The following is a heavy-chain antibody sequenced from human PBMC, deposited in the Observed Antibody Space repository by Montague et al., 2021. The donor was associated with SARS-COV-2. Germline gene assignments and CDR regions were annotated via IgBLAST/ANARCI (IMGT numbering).Heavy chain of an antibody. CDR1: GDSVSGVSLS. CDR3: ARGDGLGPYTGYAFDI. Sequence: CAISGDSVSGVSLSSDWIRQSPPTHIERLGRPYFGSRWFDHYEVSMKGRISIKADTSKNQFSLQLDSVTPEDTAVYYCARGDGLGPYTGYAFDIWGQGTLVTVSS. CDR2: PYFGSRWFD. J-gene: IGHJ3*02. V-gene: IGHV6-1*01. D-gene: IGHD3-16*01.